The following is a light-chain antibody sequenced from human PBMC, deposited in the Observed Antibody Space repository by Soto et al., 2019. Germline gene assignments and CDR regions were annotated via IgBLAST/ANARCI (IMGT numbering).Light chain of an antibody. J-gene: IGLJ1*01. V-gene: IGLV1-40*01. CDR3: QSSDDSLSVYYV. CDR1: SSNIGSTYD. Sequence: QSVLTQPPSVSGAQGKRVTISCTGSSSNIGSTYDVQWYQQLPGTAPKLLIRGNTDRPSGVPDRFSGSKSGTSASLAITGLQADDEADYSCQSSDDSLSVYYVFGTGTKVPVL. CDR2: GNT.